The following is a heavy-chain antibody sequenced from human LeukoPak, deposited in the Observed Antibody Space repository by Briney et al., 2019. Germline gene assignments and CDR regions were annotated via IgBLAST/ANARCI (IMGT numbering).Heavy chain of an antibody. J-gene: IGHJ4*02. D-gene: IGHD1-26*01. CDR2: IQQDGSEK. CDR1: GFTFTSYW. Sequence: PGGSLRLSCAASGFTFTSYWMTWVRQAPGKGLEWVANIQQDGSEKNYVDSAKGRFTISRDNTENSLYLQMNSLRAEDTAVYYCAGAAGWEQAYWGQGTQVTVSS. CDR3: AGAAGWEQAY. V-gene: IGHV3-7*01.